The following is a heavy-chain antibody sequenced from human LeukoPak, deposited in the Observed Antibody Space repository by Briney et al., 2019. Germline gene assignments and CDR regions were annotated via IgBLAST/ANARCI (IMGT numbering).Heavy chain of an antibody. CDR1: GGSFSGYY. CDR3: ARGGIQSTPADY. CDR2: IYYSGST. Sequence: PSETLSLTCAVYGGSFSGYYWSWIRQHPGKGLEWIGYIYYSGSTYYNPSLKSRVTISVDTSKNQFSLKLSSVTAADTAVYYCARGGIQSTPADYWGQGTLVTVSS. V-gene: IGHV4-31*11. J-gene: IGHJ4*02. D-gene: IGHD5-18*01.